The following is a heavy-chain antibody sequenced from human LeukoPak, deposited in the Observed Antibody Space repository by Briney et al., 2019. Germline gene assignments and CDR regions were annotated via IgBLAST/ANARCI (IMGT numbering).Heavy chain of an antibody. CDR1: GFTFSSYS. V-gene: IGHV3-48*01. CDR2: ISSSSSTI. Sequence: AGGSLRLSCAASGFTFSSYSMNWVRQAPGKGLEWVSYISSSSSTIYYADSVKGRFTISRDNAKNSLYLQMNSLRAEDTAVYYCAREGEGYSYGYFDYWGQGTLVTVSS. D-gene: IGHD5-18*01. J-gene: IGHJ4*02. CDR3: AREGEGYSYGYFDY.